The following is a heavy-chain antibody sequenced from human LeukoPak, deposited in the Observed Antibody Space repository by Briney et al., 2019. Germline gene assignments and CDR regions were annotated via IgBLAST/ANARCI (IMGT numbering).Heavy chain of an antibody. Sequence: SETLSLTCTVSGGSISYYYWNWIRQPAGKGLEWIGRIYTSGNTYYNPSLKSRVTMSVDTSKNQFSLKLSSVTAADTAVYYCARRYYGSGSYYSYWGQGTLVTVSS. J-gene: IGHJ4*02. D-gene: IGHD3-10*01. V-gene: IGHV4-4*07. CDR3: ARRYYGSGSYYSY. CDR1: GGSISYYY. CDR2: IYTSGNT.